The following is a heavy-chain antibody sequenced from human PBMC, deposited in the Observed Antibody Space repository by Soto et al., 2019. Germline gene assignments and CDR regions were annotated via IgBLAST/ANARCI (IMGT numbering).Heavy chain of an antibody. CDR2: ISGSGGST. CDR1: GFTFSSYA. Sequence: EVQLLESGGGVVQPGGSLRRSCAASGFTFSSYAMSWVRQAPGKGLEWVSAISGSGGSTYYADSVKGRFTISRDTSKNTLYLQMNSLRAEDTAVYYCAKEKGYSSSWCELDYWGQGTVVTVSS. J-gene: IGHJ4*02. V-gene: IGHV3-23*01. CDR3: AKEKGYSSSWCELDY. D-gene: IGHD6-13*01.